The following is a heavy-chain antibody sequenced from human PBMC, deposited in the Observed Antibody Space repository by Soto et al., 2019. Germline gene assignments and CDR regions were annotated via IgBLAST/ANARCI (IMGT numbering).Heavy chain of an antibody. V-gene: IGHV1-69*02. CDR3: ARVGRRAGYKDDAVDI. Sequence: QVQLVQSGAEVKKPGSSVKVSCKASGGTFSSYTISWVRQAPGQGLEWMGRIIPILGIANYAQKFQGRVTITADKSTSTAYMELSSLSSEATAVSDCARVGRRAGYKDDAVDIWGHGTIVTVSS. CDR1: GGTFSSYT. CDR2: IIPILGIA. J-gene: IGHJ3*02. D-gene: IGHD5-12*01.